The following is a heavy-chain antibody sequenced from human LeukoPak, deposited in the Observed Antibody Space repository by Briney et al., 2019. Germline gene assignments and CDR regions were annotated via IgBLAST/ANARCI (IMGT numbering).Heavy chain of an antibody. CDR2: INHSGST. CDR3: ARGLGYCSSTSCFFDY. D-gene: IGHD2-2*01. V-gene: IGHV4-34*01. J-gene: IGHJ4*02. Sequence: PSETLSLTCAVYGGSFSGYYWSWIRQPPGKGLEWIGEINHSGSTNYNPSLKSRVTISVDTSKNQFSLKLSSVTAADTAVYYCARGLGYCSSTSCFFDYWGQGTLVTVSS. CDR1: GGSFSGYY.